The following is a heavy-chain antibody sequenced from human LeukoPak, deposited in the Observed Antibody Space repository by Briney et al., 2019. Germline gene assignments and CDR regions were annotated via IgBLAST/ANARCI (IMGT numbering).Heavy chain of an antibody. CDR2: ISYDGSNK. Sequence: GGSVRLPCAASGFTFSNFAMHWVRQAPGKGLEWVAVISYDGSNKYHAESVKGRFTISRDNSKNTLYLQMNSLRPEDTAVYYCVRDLTTVTGHWGQGTLVTVSS. D-gene: IGHD4-17*01. CDR1: GFTFSNFA. J-gene: IGHJ4*02. CDR3: VRDLTTVTGH. V-gene: IGHV3-30*04.